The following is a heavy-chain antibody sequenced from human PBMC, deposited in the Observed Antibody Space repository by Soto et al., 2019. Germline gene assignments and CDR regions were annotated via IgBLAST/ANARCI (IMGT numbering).Heavy chain of an antibody. CDR1: GGSISSGDYY. CDR3: ATTGGERYYYGMDV. V-gene: IGHV4-30-4*01. D-gene: IGHD6-25*01. CDR2: IYYSGST. Sequence: SETLSLTCTVSGGSISSGDYYWSWIRQPPGKGLEWIGYIYYSGSTYYNPSLKSRVTISVDTSKNQFSLKLSSVTAADTAVYYCATTGGERYYYGMDVWGQGTTVSVSS. J-gene: IGHJ6*02.